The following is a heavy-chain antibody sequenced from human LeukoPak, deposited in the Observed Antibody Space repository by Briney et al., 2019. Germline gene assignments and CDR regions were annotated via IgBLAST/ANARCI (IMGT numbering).Heavy chain of an antibody. CDR3: ARAGTSRHGYTFDY. D-gene: IGHD5-24*01. CDR1: GGSISSYY. V-gene: IGHV4-59*01. CDR2: IYYSGST. J-gene: IGHJ4*02. Sequence: SETLSLTCTVSGGSISSYYWSWVRQPPGKGLEWIGYIYYSGSTTYNPSLKSRVTMSVDTSKIQFSLRLSSVTAADTAVYFCARAGTSRHGYTFDYWGQGTLVTVSS.